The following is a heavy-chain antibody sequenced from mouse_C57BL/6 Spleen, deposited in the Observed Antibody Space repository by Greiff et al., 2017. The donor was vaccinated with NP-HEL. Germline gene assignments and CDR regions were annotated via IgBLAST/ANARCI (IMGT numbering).Heavy chain of an antibody. Sequence: QVQLQQPGAELVKPGASVKLSCKASGYTFTSYWMPWVKQRPGQGLEWIGMIHPNSGSTNYNEKFKSKATLTVDKSSSTAYMQLSSLTSEDSAVYYCARYGYYYAMDYWGQGTSVTVSS. D-gene: IGHD2-2*01. CDR3: ARYGYYYAMDY. J-gene: IGHJ4*01. CDR1: GYTFTSYW. V-gene: IGHV1-64*01. CDR2: IHPNSGST.